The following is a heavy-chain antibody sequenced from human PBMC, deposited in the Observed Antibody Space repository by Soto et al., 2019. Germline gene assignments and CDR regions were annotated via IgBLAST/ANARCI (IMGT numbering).Heavy chain of an antibody. CDR3: AKNRGRVTTPWHFDY. D-gene: IGHD4-17*01. J-gene: IGHJ4*02. CDR2: IHGGGNSA. CDR1: GFTFSGYA. Sequence: EVQLLESGGDLVQPGRSLRLSCAASGFTFSGYAMSWVRQAPGKGLEWVSVIHGGGNSAYYADSVKGRFTISRDNSKNTLDLQMSSLRGEDTAVDYCAKNRGRVTTPWHFDYWGQGTLVTVSS. V-gene: IGHV3-23*01.